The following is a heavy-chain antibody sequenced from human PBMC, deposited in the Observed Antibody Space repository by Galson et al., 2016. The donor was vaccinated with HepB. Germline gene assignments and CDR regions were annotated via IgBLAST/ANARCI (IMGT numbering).Heavy chain of an antibody. CDR1: GFTFSSYE. Sequence: SLRLSCAASGFTFSSYETIWVRQAPGKGLEWVSYISSGGSDIQYTDSVKGRFTMSRDNVENSLYLEMNSLRAEDTAVYYCVRDGRMRCGSFRLWDYWGRGTLVTVSS. CDR3: VRDGRMRCGSFRLWDY. J-gene: IGHJ4*02. CDR2: ISSGGSDI. V-gene: IGHV3-48*03. D-gene: IGHD2-21*01.